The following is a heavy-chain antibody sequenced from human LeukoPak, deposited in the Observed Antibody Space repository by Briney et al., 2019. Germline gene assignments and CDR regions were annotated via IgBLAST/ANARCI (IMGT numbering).Heavy chain of an antibody. V-gene: IGHV3-21*04. CDR3: ARDIVLIAVAVRGSFDI. Sequence: GGTLRLSCAASGFTFSSYTMNWVRHAPGKGLEWVSSISSRTYIDYAAYVKGRFTISRDNTKNSLYLQLNSLRAEDTALYYCARDIVLIAVAVRGSFDIWGQGTMVTVSS. D-gene: IGHD6-19*01. J-gene: IGHJ3*02. CDR2: ISSRTYI. CDR1: GFTFSSYT.